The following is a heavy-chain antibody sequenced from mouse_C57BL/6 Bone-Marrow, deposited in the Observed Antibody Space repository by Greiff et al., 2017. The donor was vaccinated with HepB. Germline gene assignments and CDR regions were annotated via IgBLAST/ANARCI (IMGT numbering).Heavy chain of an antibody. J-gene: IGHJ2*01. V-gene: IGHV1-9*01. Sequence: QVQLQQSGPELVKPGASVKISCKASGYTFTGYWIEWVKQRPGHGLEWIGEILPGSGSTNYNEKFKGKATFTADTSSNTAYMQLSSLTTEDSAIYYCAIFPPITTVVARDYWGQGTTLTVSS. D-gene: IGHD1-1*01. CDR3: AIFPPITTVVARDY. CDR1: GYTFTGYW. CDR2: ILPGSGST.